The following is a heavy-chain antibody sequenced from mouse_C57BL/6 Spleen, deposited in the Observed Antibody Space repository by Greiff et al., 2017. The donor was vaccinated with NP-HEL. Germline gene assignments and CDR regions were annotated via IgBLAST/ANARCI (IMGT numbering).Heavy chain of an antibody. J-gene: IGHJ2*01. CDR3: ATRGTLDSFDY. V-gene: IGHV14-1*01. D-gene: IGHD2-14*01. Sequence: VQLRQPGAELVRPGASVKLSCTASGFTINDYYMHWVKQRPEQGLEWIGRIDPADGYTEYAPKFKGKATMTADTSSNTAYLQLSSLTSEDSAVYYCATRGTLDSFDYWGQGTTLTVSS. CDR1: GFTINDYY. CDR2: IDPADGYT.